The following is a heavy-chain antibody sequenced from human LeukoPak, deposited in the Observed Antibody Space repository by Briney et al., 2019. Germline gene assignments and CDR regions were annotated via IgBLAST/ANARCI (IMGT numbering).Heavy chain of an antibody. V-gene: IGHV4-39*07. CDR1: GGSISSSTYY. CDR3: ARDRGSRWYAWFDP. D-gene: IGHD6-13*01. Sequence: SETLSLTCTVSGGSISSSTYYWGWIRQPPGKGLEWIGSVYYSGSTNYNPSLKNRVTISVDTSKNQFSLKLSSVTAADTAVYYCARDRGSRWYAWFDPWGQGTLVTVSS. J-gene: IGHJ5*02. CDR2: VYYSGST.